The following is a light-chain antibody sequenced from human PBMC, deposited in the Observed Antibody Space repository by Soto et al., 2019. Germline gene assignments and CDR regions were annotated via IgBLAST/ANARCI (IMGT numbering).Light chain of an antibody. J-gene: IGKJ1*01. V-gene: IGKV3-15*01. CDR1: QSVSSN. Sequence: EIVMTQSAATLSVSPGERATLSCRASQSVSSNLAWYQQQPGQAPRLLISGASTRATGIPARFSGSGSGTEFTLTISSLKPEDFEVYYCQQYGSLLRTFGQGTKVDIK. CDR3: QQYGSLLRT. CDR2: GAS.